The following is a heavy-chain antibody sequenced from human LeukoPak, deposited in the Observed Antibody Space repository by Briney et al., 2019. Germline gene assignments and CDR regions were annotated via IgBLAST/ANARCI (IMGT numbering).Heavy chain of an antibody. CDR1: GGSISSSSYY. CDR3: ARAADWNYVAWFDP. D-gene: IGHD1-7*01. J-gene: IGHJ5*02. CDR2: IYYSGST. Sequence: SETLSLTCTVSGGSISSSSYYWGWIRQPPGKGLEWIGSIYYSGSTYYNPFLKSRVTISVDTSKNQFSLKLSSVTAADTAVYYCARAADWNYVAWFDPWGQGTLVTVSS. V-gene: IGHV4-39*07.